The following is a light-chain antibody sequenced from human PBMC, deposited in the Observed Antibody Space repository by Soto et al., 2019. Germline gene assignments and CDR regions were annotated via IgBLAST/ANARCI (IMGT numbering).Light chain of an antibody. CDR3: SSYTSSSTLYV. V-gene: IGLV2-14*01. Sequence: QSALTQPDSVSGSPGQSITISCTGTSSDVGRYNYVSWYQQHPGKAPKLMIYEVSNRPSGVSNRFSGSKSGNTASLTISGLHAEDEAYYYCSSYTSSSTLYVFGTGTKLTVL. CDR1: SSDVGRYNY. CDR2: EVS. J-gene: IGLJ1*01.